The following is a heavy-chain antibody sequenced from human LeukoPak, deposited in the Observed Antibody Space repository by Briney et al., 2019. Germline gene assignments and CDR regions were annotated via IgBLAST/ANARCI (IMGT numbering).Heavy chain of an antibody. J-gene: IGHJ4*02. CDR2: INPSGGST. CDR3: ASKAGYCNGGICYGPLDF. Sequence: ASVKVSCKASGYTFTSYYMHWVRQAPGQGLEWMGIINPSGGSTSYAQKFQGRVTMTRDTSTSTVYMELSSLRSEDTALYYCASKAGYCNGGICYGPLDFWGQGTLVTVSS. D-gene: IGHD2-15*01. V-gene: IGHV1-46*01. CDR1: GYTFTSYY.